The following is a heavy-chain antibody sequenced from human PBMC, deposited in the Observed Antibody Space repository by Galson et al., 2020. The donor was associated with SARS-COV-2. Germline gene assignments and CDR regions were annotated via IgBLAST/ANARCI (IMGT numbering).Heavy chain of an antibody. D-gene: IGHD1-1*01. CDR3: ATIHWNRAFDI. J-gene: IGHJ3*02. Sequence: GESLKISCVASGLSFSGYEVNWVRQAPGKGLEWLSYISSSGITTYYADSVKGRFTISRDNAQNSMFLQMNSLRAEDTAIYYCATIHWNRAFDIWGQGTVVTVSS. CDR2: ISSSGITT. V-gene: IGHV3-48*03. CDR1: GLSFSGYE.